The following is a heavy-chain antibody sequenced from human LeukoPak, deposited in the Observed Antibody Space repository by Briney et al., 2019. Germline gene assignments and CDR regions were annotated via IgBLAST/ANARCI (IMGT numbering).Heavy chain of an antibody. CDR3: ARLTTVTQNFDY. CDR2: IYPDDSDT. CDR1: GYSFATYW. V-gene: IGHV5-51*01. Sequence: GESLKISCKGSGYSFATYWTGWVRQMPGKGLEWMGIIYPDDSDTRYSPSFQGQVTISADKSISTAYLQWSSLKASDTAMYYCARLTTVTQNFDYWGQGTLVTVSS. D-gene: IGHD4-17*01. J-gene: IGHJ4*02.